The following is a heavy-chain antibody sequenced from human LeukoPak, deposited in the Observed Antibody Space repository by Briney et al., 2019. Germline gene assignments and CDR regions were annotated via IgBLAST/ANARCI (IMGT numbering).Heavy chain of an antibody. J-gene: IGHJ4*02. CDR1: GFTVSSNY. D-gene: IGHD1-1*01. CDR2: IYSGGST. Sequence: QSGGSLRLSCAASGFTVSSNYMSWVRQAPGKGLEWVSVIYSGGSTYYADSVKGRFTISRDNSKNTLYLQMNSLRAEDTAAYYCARVFGWNPTPDFDYWGQGTLVTVSS. CDR3: ARVFGWNPTPDFDY. V-gene: IGHV3-66*01.